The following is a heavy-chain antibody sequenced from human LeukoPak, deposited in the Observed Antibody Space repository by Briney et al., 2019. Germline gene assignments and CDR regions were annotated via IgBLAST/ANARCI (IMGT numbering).Heavy chain of an antibody. D-gene: IGHD5-18*01. V-gene: IGHV3-11*01. CDR2: ISSGAGTI. CDR3: ARDLGYNYGSAY. CDR1: GFTFSDYY. J-gene: IGHJ4*02. Sequence: PGGSLTLSCAASGFTFSDYYMSWIRQAPGKGREWVSYISSGAGTIYYADSVKGRLTVSRDTAKNSLYLQMNSLRAEDTAVYYCARDLGYNYGSAYWGQGTLVTVSS.